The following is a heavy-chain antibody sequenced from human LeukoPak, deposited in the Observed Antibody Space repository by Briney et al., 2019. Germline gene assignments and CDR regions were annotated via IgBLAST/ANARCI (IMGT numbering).Heavy chain of an antibody. V-gene: IGHV3-33*01. D-gene: IGHD7-27*01. CDR3: VRWGSGKVMDV. CDR2: IWYDGSNK. Sequence: GGSLRLSCAASGFTFSSHGMHWVRQAPGKGLEWVAVIWYDGSNKYYAGSVKGRFTISRDNSKNMLYVEMNSLRAEDTAVYYCVRWGSGKVMDVWGKGTTVTVSP. J-gene: IGHJ6*04. CDR1: GFTFSSHG.